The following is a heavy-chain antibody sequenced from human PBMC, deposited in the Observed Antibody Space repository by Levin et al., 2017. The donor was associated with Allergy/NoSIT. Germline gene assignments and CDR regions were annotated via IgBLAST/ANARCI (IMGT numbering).Heavy chain of an antibody. D-gene: IGHD6-13*01. CDR1: GYTFTGYY. CDR3: ARDLWGRIAAAGVGDY. CDR2: INPNSGGT. J-gene: IGHJ4*02. Sequence: ASVKVSCKASGYTFTGYYMHWVRQAPGQGLEWMGRINPNSGGTNYAQKFQGRVTMTRDTSISTAYMELSRLRSDDTAVYYCARDLWGRIAAAGVGDYWGQGTLVTVSS. V-gene: IGHV1-2*06.